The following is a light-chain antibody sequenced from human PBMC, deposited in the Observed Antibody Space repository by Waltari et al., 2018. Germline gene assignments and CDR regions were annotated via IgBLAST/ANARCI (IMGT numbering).Light chain of an antibody. J-gene: IGLJ2*01. CDR1: SSDVGNYKH. CDR3: SSYAGSSKGV. V-gene: IGLV2-23*02. Sequence: QSALTQPASVSGSPGQSITISCTGTSSDVGNYKHVSWYQQHPGKAPKLMIYAVSKRPSGVSDRFSGSKSGDMASRTISGLQPEDEAEYFCSSYAGSSKGVFGGGTKVTVL. CDR2: AVS.